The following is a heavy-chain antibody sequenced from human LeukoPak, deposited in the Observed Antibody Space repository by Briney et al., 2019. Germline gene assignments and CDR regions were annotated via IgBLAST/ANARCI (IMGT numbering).Heavy chain of an antibody. J-gene: IGHJ6*02. CDR1: GGSISSGDYY. Sequence: SQTLSLTCTVSGGSISSGDYYWSWIRQPPGKGLEWIGYIYYSGSTYYNPSLKSRVTISVDASKNQFSLKLSSVTAADTAVYYCAGLQLERATPSADYYYYYGMDVWGQGTTVTVSS. CDR2: IYYSGST. D-gene: IGHD1-1*01. CDR3: AGLQLERATPSADYYYYYGMDV. V-gene: IGHV4-30-4*01.